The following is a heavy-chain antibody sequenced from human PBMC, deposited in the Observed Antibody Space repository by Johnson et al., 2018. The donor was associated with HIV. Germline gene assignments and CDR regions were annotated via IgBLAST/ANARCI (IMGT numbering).Heavy chain of an antibody. J-gene: IGHJ3*02. Sequence: QVQLVESGGGVVQPGTSLRLSCAASGFTFSSYGIHWVRQAPGKGLEWVAFIWHDGSNKYYADSVKGRFTISRDNSKNTLYLQMNSLKSEDTAVYFCTTDMAWDPPEGNHFFDIWGQGTVVTVSS. CDR3: TTDMAWDPPEGNHFFDI. V-gene: IGHV3-33*01. D-gene: IGHD1-26*01. CDR2: IWHDGSNK. CDR1: GFTFSSYG.